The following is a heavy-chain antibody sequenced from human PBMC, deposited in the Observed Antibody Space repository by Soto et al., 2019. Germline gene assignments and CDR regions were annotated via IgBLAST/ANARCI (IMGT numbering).Heavy chain of an antibody. V-gene: IGHV3-23*01. CDR3: EKDRVQGHYHGSRTFDC. CDR2: ISGSGAST. CDR1: GFTFSSYA. J-gene: IGHJ4*02. D-gene: IGHD3-22*01. Sequence: GGSLRLSCAACGFTFSSYAMNWVRQAPGKGLEWVSAISGSGASTYYADSVKGRFTISRDNSKNTLYLQMNSLRVADTAVYYCEKDRVQGHYHGSRTFDCWGQRTPVTVSS.